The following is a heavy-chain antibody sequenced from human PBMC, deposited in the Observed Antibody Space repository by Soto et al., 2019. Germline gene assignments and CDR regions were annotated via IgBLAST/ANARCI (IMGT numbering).Heavy chain of an antibody. D-gene: IGHD3-16*01. J-gene: IGHJ6*02. CDR3: ARGNPFNYAGFDV. Sequence: ASVEVSCKASGYTFSDFYINWLRQAAGQGPEWMGWMNAKSGDTFSAQRLQGKFNMTWDTSLSTAYMEVGSLTSDDAAIYYCARGNPFNYAGFDVWGQGTTVTVSS. V-gene: IGHV1-8*01. CDR1: GYTFSDFY. CDR2: MNAKSGDT.